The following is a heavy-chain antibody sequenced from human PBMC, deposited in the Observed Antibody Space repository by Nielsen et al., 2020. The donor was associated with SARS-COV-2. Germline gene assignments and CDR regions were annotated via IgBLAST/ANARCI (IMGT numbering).Heavy chain of an antibody. CDR1: GGSFSGYY. J-gene: IGHJ6*02. V-gene: IGHV4-34*01. Sequence: SETLSLTCAVYGGSFSGYYWSWIRQPPGKGLEWIGEINHSGSTNYNPSLKSRVTISVDTSKNQFSLKLGSVTAADTAVYYCARVGRIAARRGSYGMDVWGQGTTVTVSS. CDR3: ARVGRIAARRGSYGMDV. CDR2: INHSGST. D-gene: IGHD6-6*01.